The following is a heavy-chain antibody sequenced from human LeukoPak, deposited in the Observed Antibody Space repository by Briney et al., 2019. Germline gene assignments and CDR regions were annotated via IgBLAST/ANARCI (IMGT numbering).Heavy chain of an antibody. CDR1: GYSISSGYY. CDR2: IYHSGST. CDR3: AVNSYAKDAFDI. Sequence: SETLSLTCAVSGYSISSGYYWGWIRQPPGKGLEWIGSIYHSGSTYYNPSLKSRVTISVDTSKNQFSLKLSSVTAADTAVYYCAVNSYAKDAFDIWGQATMVTVSS. D-gene: IGHD5-18*01. J-gene: IGHJ3*02. V-gene: IGHV4-38-2*01.